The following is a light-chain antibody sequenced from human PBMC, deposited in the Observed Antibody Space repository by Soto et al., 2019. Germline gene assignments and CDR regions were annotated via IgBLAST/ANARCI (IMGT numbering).Light chain of an antibody. Sequence: DIQMTQSPSSLSASVGDKVTITCRASQNVASYLNWYQQKLGTAPKVLIYATSTLKTGVPSRFSGSGSGPEVILTITSLQPEDFATYYCQQTYNTPLTFGGGTKVEIK. CDR3: QQTYNTPLT. J-gene: IGKJ4*01. CDR2: ATS. V-gene: IGKV1-39*01. CDR1: QNVASY.